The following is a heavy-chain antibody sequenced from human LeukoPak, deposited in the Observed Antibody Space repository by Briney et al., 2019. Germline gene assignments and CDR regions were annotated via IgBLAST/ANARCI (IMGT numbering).Heavy chain of an antibody. CDR2: INHSGST. V-gene: IGHV4-34*01. CDR3: ASGVVVTAIPSYYFDY. J-gene: IGHJ4*02. D-gene: IGHD2-21*02. Sequence: SETLSLTCAVYGGSFSGYYWSWIRQPPGKGLEWIGEINHSGSTNYNPSLKSRVTISVDTSKNQFSLKLSSVTAADTAVYYCASGVVVTAIPSYYFDYWGQGTLVTVSS. CDR1: GGSFSGYY.